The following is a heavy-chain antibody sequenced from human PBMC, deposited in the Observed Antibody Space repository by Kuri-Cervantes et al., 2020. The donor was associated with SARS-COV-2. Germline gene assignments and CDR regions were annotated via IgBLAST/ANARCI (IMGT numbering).Heavy chain of an antibody. CDR2: IWYDGSNK. CDR3: ARDISGLYFDY. V-gene: IGHV3-33*01. D-gene: IGHD3-9*01. J-gene: IGHJ4*02. Sequence: GESLKISCAASGFTFSSYGMHWVRQAPGKGLEWVAVIWYDGSNKYYADSVKGRFTIPRDNSKNTLYLQMNSLRAEDTAVYYCARDISGLYFDYWGQGTLVTVSS. CDR1: GFTFSSYG.